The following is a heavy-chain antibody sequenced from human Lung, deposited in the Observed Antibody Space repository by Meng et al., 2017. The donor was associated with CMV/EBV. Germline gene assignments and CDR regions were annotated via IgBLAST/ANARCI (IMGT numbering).Heavy chain of an antibody. Sequence: LLQQSGPGLAKLSQTPAPTCATSGDIGFSNSAAWHCISQSPSRGLEWLIRTYYRSKWYHEYAASVKSGITLRPATPKHYFPLQPNSITPEDTAVYYCARGINGACGDWGQGTLVTVFS. V-gene: IGHV6-1*01. J-gene: IGHJ4*02. D-gene: IGHD4-17*01. CDR1: GDIGFSNSAA. CDR3: ARGINGACGD. CDR2: TYYRSKWYH.